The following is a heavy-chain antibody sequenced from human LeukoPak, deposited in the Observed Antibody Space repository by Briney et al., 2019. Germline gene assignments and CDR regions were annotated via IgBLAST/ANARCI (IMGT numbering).Heavy chain of an antibody. Sequence: ASVKVSCKASGYTFTGDYMHWVRQAPGQGLEWMGWINPNSGGTNYAQKFQGRVTMTRDTSISTAYMELSRLRSDDTAVYYCAREVASDSSGYYYHYWGQGTLVTVSS. J-gene: IGHJ4*02. D-gene: IGHD3-22*01. V-gene: IGHV1-2*02. CDR1: GYTFTGDY. CDR3: AREVASDSSGYYYHY. CDR2: INPNSGGT.